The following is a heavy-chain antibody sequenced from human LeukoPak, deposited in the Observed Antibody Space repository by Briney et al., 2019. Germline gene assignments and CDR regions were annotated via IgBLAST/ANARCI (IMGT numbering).Heavy chain of an antibody. CDR1: GYTFTVYY. J-gene: IGHJ4*02. Sequence: ASVKVSCKASGYTFTVYYMHWVRQAPGQGLEWMGWINPNSGGTNYAQKFQGRVTMTRDTSISTAYMEPSRLRSDDTAVYYCARDHGIAAREISDYWGRGTLVTVSS. V-gene: IGHV1-2*02. CDR2: INPNSGGT. D-gene: IGHD6-6*01. CDR3: ARDHGIAAREISDY.